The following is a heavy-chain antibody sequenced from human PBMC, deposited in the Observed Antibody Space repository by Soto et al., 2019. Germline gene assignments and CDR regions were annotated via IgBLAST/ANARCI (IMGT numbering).Heavy chain of an antibody. Sequence: QVQLVQSGTEVKKAGASVKVTCKASGYTFTGYYIHWLRQATGQGLEWLGWLNPKSGDTKYAQKFQGRVTMTNDTSISTAYMELSRLGSDDTAVYYCARGDFDSTANFSAGWFDPWGQGTRVTVSS. J-gene: IGHJ5*02. D-gene: IGHD2-21*02. CDR3: ARGDFDSTANFSAGWFDP. V-gene: IGHV1-2*02. CDR1: GYTFTGYY. CDR2: LNPKSGDT.